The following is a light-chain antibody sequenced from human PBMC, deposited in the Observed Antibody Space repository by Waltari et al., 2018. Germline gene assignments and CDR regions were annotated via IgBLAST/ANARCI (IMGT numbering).Light chain of an antibody. Sequence: DIVMTQSPDSLAVSLGEWAPIHCKSRQSVLYSSNNKNFLSWYQQKPGQPPRLLIYWASTRESGVPDRFSGSGSETDFTLTISSLQAEDVAVYYCQQYYSTPYTFGQGTKLEIK. V-gene: IGKV4-1*01. CDR1: QSVLYSSNNKNF. J-gene: IGKJ2*01. CDR3: QQYYSTPYT. CDR2: WAS.